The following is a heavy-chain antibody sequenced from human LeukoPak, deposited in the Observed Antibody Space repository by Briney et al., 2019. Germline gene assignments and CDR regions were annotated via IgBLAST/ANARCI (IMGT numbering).Heavy chain of an antibody. J-gene: IGHJ3*02. CDR3: AREDSGSYQGGAFDI. D-gene: IGHD1-26*01. CDR1: GYTFTICD. V-gene: IGHV1-8*01. Sequence: AAGKLSFNASGYTFTICDNSWVRHGPGQGLEWMGWINPNSGDTGYAQKFQGRVTITRHTSISTAYMELSSLRSEDTAVYYCAREDSGSYQGGAFDIWGQGTMVTVSS. CDR2: INPNSGDT.